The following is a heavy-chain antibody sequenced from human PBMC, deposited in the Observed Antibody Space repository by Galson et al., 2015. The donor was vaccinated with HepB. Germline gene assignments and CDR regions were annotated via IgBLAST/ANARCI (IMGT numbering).Heavy chain of an antibody. CDR2: INPNSGGT. Sequence: SCKASGYTSTGYYMHWVRQAPGQGLGWMGRINPNSGGTNYAQKFQGRVTMTRDTSISTAYMELSRLRSDDTVVYYCARSELTYYDILTVSAAFDYWGQGTLVTVSS. D-gene: IGHD3-9*01. J-gene: IGHJ4*02. CDR1: GYTSTGYY. V-gene: IGHV1-2*05. CDR3: ARSELTYYDILTVSAAFDY.